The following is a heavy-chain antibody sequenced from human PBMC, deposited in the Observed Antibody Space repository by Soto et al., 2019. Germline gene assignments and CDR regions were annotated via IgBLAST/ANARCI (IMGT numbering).Heavy chain of an antibody. CDR1: GYTFTNYG. D-gene: IGHD3-10*02. Sequence: QVQLVQSAPEVKKPGASVTVSCKASGYTFTNYGLNWLRQAPGQGPQWMGRISTYNGLTNYAQKFQGRIAMTTDASTNIASMELRSLTSDDTAVYYCARDLRYGYNVGDWFDPWGQGTLVTVSS. J-gene: IGHJ5*02. CDR2: ISTYNGLT. CDR3: ARDLRYGYNVGDWFDP. V-gene: IGHV1-18*04.